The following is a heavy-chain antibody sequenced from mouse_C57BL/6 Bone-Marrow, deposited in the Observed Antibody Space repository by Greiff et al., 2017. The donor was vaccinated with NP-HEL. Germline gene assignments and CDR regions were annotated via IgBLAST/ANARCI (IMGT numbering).Heavy chain of an antibody. V-gene: IGHV1-64*01. CDR2: IHPNSGST. J-gene: IGHJ4*01. CDR3: ARANYRSGYAMDY. CDR1: GYTFTSYW. Sequence: QVQLQQPGAELVKPGASVKLSCKASGYTFTSYWMHWVKQRPGQGLEWIGMIHPNSGSTNYNETFKSKATLTVDKSSSTAYMQLSSLTSEDSAVYYCARANYRSGYAMDYWGQGTSVTVSS. D-gene: IGHD2-14*01.